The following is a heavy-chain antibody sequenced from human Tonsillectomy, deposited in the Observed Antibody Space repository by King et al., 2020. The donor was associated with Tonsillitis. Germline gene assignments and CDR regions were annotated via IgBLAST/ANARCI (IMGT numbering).Heavy chain of an antibody. V-gene: IGHV3-48*02. CDR3: ARDPRYCSGGSCYPEYFQH. D-gene: IGHD2-15*01. J-gene: IGHJ1*01. CDR1: GFTFSSYS. Sequence: QLVQSGGGLVQPGGSLSLSCAASGFTFSSYSMNWVRQAPGKGLEWVSYISSSSSTIYYADSVKGRFTISRDNAKNSLYLQMNSLRDEDTAVYYCARDPRYCSGGSCYPEYFQHWGQGTLVTVSS. CDR2: ISSSSSTI.